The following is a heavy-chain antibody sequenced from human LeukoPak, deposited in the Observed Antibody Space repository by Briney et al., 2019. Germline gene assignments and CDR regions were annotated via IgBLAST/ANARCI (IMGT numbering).Heavy chain of an antibody. D-gene: IGHD6-19*01. J-gene: IGHJ6*02. CDR3: ARRTTSIAVAGPYYYYYYGMDV. V-gene: IGHV1-18*01. Sequence: GASVKVSCKASGYTFTSYGISWVRQAPGQGLEWMGWISAYNGNTNYAQKLQGRVTMTTDTSTSTAYMELRSLRSDDTAVYYCARRTTSIAVAGPYYYYYYGMDVWGQGTTATVSS. CDR2: ISAYNGNT. CDR1: GYTFTSYG.